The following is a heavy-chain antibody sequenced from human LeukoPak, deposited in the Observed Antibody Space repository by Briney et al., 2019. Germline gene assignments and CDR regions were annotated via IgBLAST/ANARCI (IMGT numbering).Heavy chain of an antibody. CDR2: IYYSGST. CDR1: GGSISSYY. CDR3: ARHSSPYGGDASDI. V-gene: IGHV4-59*08. Sequence: SETLSLTCTVSGGSISSYYWSWIRQPPGKGLEWIGYIYYSGSTNYNPSLKSRVTISVDTSKNQFSLKLSSVTAADTAVYYCARHSSPYGGDASDIWGQGTMVTVSS. J-gene: IGHJ3*02. D-gene: IGHD4-23*01.